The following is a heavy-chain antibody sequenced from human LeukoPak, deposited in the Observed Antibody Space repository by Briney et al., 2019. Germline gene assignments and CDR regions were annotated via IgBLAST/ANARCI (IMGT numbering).Heavy chain of an antibody. CDR3: AKGDYYDLDY. CDR1: GFIFSSHG. Sequence: GGSLRLSCAASGFIFSSHGMHWVRQAPGKGLEFVSGINDNGVRTYYANSVKGRFTISRDNSKNTLYLQMGSLRAEDTAVYYCAKGDYYDLDYWGQGTLVTVSS. V-gene: IGHV3-64*01. D-gene: IGHD3-22*01. J-gene: IGHJ4*02. CDR2: INDNGVRT.